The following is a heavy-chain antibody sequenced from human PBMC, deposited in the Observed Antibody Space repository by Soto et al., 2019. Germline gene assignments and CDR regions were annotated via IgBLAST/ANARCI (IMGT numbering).Heavy chain of an antibody. J-gene: IGHJ4*02. CDR2: IIPIFGTA. CDR1: GDTFSNYV. D-gene: IGHD1-7*01. Sequence: QVQLVQSGAEVKKPGSSVKVSCKASGDTFSNYVISWVRQAPGQGLEWMGGIIPIFGTAHYAQKFQGRVTITADESTSTAYMELSSLRSEDTAVYYCATELELNYYFDSWGQGTLVTVSS. V-gene: IGHV1-69*12. CDR3: ATELELNYYFDS.